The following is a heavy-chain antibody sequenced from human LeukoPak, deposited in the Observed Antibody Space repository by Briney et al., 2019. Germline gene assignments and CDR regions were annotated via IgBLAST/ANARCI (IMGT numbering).Heavy chain of an antibody. J-gene: IGHJ4*02. CDR1: GYTFTSYD. Sequence: ASAKVSCKASGYTFTSYDINWVRQAPGQGLEWMGWMNPNSGNTDYAQKFQGRVTITRNTSISTAYMDLSSLRSEDTPVYYCSRETTTGTFDYWGQGTLVTVSS. V-gene: IGHV1-8*03. CDR2: MNPNSGNT. D-gene: IGHD1-26*01. CDR3: SRETTTGTFDY.